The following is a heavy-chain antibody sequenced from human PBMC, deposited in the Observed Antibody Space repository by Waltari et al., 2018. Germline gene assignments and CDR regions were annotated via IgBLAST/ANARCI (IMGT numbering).Heavy chain of an antibody. Sequence: QLQLQESGPGLVKPSETLSLTYTVSGGSISRSPLFWGWIRQPLGKGLEWIGSIYDSGTTYYNPSLKSRVTISVDTSKNQFSLKVNSVTAADTAVYYCATHPPSQLGVVLNWFDPWGQGILVTVSS. V-gene: IGHV4-39*01. CDR1: GGSISRSPLF. CDR3: ATHPPSQLGVVLNWFDP. CDR2: IYDSGTT. J-gene: IGHJ5*02. D-gene: IGHD3-16*01.